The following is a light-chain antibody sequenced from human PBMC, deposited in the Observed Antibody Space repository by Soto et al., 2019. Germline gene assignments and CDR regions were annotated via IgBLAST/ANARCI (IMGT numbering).Light chain of an antibody. V-gene: IGKV3-15*01. CDR2: GAS. J-gene: IGKJ1*01. CDR3: QQYFNWPLTWT. CDR1: QSIRTN. Sequence: EIVLTQSPATLSVSAGGAVTLSCRASQSIRTNVAWYQQIPGQAPRLLVYGASTRATGVPARFSGSGSVIDFTLTISSLQSEDSAFYYCQQYFNWPLTWTFGPGTKVQIK.